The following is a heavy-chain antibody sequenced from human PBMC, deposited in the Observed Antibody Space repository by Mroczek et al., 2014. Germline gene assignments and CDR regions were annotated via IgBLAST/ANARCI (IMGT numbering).Heavy chain of an antibody. CDR2: INHSGST. CDR1: GGSFSGYY. CDR3: ASLNGVAYYFDY. Sequence: QVQLQQWGAGLLKPSETLSLTCAVYGGSFSGYYWSWIRQPPGKGLEWIGEINHSGSTNYNPSLKSRVTISVDTSKNQFSLKLSSVTAADTAVYYCASLNGVAYYFDYWGQGTLVTVSS. D-gene: IGHD3-3*01. J-gene: IGHJ4*02. V-gene: IGHV4-34*01.